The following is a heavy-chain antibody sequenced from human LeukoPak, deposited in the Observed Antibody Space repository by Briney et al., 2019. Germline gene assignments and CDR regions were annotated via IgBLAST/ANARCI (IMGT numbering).Heavy chain of an antibody. CDR1: GFTVSINY. D-gene: IGHD2-2*01. CDR3: ARGETSSYDY. V-gene: IGHV3-53*01. J-gene: IGHJ4*02. Sequence: PGGSLRLSCAASGFTVSINYMSWARQAPGKGLEWVSVIYSGGNTYCADSVKGRFTISRDNSKNTVYLQMNSLRAEDTAVYYCARGETSSYDYWGQGTLVTVSS. CDR2: IYSGGNT.